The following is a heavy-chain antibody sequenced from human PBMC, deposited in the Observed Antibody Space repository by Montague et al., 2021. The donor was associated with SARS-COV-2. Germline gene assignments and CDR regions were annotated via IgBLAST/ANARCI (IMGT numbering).Heavy chain of an antibody. Sequence: SLRLSCAASGFTLSSHWMHWVRQAPGEGLVWVSRINSDGRNLGYADSVKGRFTISRDNAQNTLYLQMNSLRAEDTAVYYCARDRVVGVTTNTLDIWGQGTMVTASS. CDR2: INSDGRNL. CDR3: ARDRVVGVTTNTLDI. D-gene: IGHD3-22*01. J-gene: IGHJ3*02. V-gene: IGHV3-74*01. CDR1: GFTLSSHW.